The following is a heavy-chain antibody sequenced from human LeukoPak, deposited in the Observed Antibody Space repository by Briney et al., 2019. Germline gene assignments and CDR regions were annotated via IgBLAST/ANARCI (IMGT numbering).Heavy chain of an antibody. CDR3: AYAGGYDLIWFDL. V-gene: IGHV1-69*05. D-gene: IGHD5-12*01. CDR1: EDTFRRYA. J-gene: IGHJ5*02. CDR2: IIPIFGTA. Sequence: EASLTLSYPTSEDTFRRYAIRSLRPAPGQKIKWMGGIIPIFGTANYAQKFQGRVTITTDESTSTAYMELSRLRSEDTAVYYWAYAGGYDLIWFDLWG.